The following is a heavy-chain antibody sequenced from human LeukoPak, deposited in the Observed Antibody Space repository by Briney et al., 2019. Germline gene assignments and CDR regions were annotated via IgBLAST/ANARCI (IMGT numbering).Heavy chain of an antibody. CDR1: GDSISTNHW. D-gene: IGHD2-2*01. V-gene: IGHV4-4*02. CDR3: ARDKGRYQFDY. CDR2: VYHSGST. J-gene: IGHJ4*02. Sequence: SGTLSLTCAVSGDSISTNHWWSWVRQPPGKGLEWIGEVYHSGSTNYNPSLKSRVTISVDKSKNLFSLKLTSVTAADTAVYYCARDKGRYQFDYWGQGTLVTVSS.